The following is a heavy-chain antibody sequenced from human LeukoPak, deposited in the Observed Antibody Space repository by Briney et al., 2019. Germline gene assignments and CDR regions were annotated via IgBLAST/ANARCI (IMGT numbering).Heavy chain of an antibody. Sequence: SVTVSCKASGGTFSSYAISWVRQAPGQGLEWMGGIIPIFGTANYAQKFQGRVTITAHESTSTAYMELSSLRSEDTAVYYCARGLVVAATHGYYGMDVWGKGTTVTVSS. D-gene: IGHD2-15*01. CDR2: IIPIFGTA. CDR1: GGTFSSYA. CDR3: ARGLVVAATHGYYGMDV. V-gene: IGHV1-69*01. J-gene: IGHJ6*04.